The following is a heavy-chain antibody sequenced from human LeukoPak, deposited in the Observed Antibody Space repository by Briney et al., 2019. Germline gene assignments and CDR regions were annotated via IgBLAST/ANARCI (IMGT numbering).Heavy chain of an antibody. D-gene: IGHD3-3*01. CDR3: ATDRGWRTSGYYLYYFEY. CDR2: IKEDGREK. J-gene: IGHJ4*02. Sequence: GGSLRLSCAASGFTFSRYWMSWVRQAPGEGLEWVANIKEDGREKYYVDSVKGRFTISRDNSKNSLYLQVNSLRAEDTAVYYCATDRGWRTSGYYLYYFEYWGQGTLVTYSS. V-gene: IGHV3-7*01. CDR1: GFTFSRYW.